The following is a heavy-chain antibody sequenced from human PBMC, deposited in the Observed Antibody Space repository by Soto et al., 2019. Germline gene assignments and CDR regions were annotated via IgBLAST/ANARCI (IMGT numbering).Heavy chain of an antibody. V-gene: IGHV3-30*18. CDR3: AKARSGWYHDY. Sequence: QVQLVESGGGVVQPGRSLRLSCAASGFTFSSYGMHWVRQAPGKGLEWVAVISYDGSNKYYADSVKGRFTISRDNSKNSLYLQMNSLRAEDTAVYYCAKARSGWYHDYGGQGTLVTVSS. CDR1: GFTFSSYG. D-gene: IGHD6-19*01. CDR2: ISYDGSNK. J-gene: IGHJ4*02.